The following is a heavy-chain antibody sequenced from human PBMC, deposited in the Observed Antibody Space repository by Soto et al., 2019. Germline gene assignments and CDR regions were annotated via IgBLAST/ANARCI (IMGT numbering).Heavy chain of an antibody. V-gene: IGHV2-5*02. Sequence: QITLKESGPSLVKPTQTLTLTCTFSGFSLSTSGVGVGWIRQPPGEALEWLAIIYWDDETRYSPSLESRLTVTKGPPQDQLVHTMTNMDPVDTATYYCADNTYFFSGRQFDDWGQGALVTVSS. J-gene: IGHJ4*02. CDR2: IYWDDET. D-gene: IGHD3-10*01. CDR1: GFSLSTSGVG. CDR3: ADNTYFFSGRQFDD.